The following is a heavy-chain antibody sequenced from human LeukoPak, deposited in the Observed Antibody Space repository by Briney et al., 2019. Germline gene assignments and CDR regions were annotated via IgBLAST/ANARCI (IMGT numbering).Heavy chain of an antibody. V-gene: IGHV5-51*01. CDR2: IYPGDSDT. CDR3: ARLRAPPGTLHAGLDS. D-gene: IGHD4-11*01. CDR1: GYSFTSYW. Sequence: GESLKISCKGSGYSFTSYWIGWVRQLPGKGLEWMGIIYPGDSDTRYSPSFQGQVTISADKSISTAYLQWSSLKASGTAMYYCARLRAPPGTLHAGLDSWGQGTLVTVSS. J-gene: IGHJ4*02.